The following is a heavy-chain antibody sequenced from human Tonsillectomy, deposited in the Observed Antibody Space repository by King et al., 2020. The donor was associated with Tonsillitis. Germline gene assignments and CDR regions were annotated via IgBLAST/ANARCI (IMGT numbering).Heavy chain of an antibody. CDR1: GFTFTGYY. V-gene: IGHV1-2*02. D-gene: IGHD4-17*01. J-gene: IGHJ1*01. CDR2: INPNGDGT. Sequence: QLVQSGAEVKKPGASVKLSCKASGFTFTGYYLHWVRQAPGQGLEWVGWINPNGDGTNYAQKFKGRVTMTRDTSISTAYMELSSLRSDDTAMYYCARDYGAKDFQHWGQGTLITVSS. CDR3: ARDYGAKDFQH.